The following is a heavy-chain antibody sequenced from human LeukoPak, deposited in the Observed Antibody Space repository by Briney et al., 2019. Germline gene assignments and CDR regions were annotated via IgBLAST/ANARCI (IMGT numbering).Heavy chain of an antibody. J-gene: IGHJ3*02. CDR1: GFSFSSYS. CDR3: ARAKMFYYEGGTYYHAFDI. D-gene: IGHD3-22*01. Sequence: PGGSLRLSCAASGFSFSSYSMNWVRQAPGKGLEWVSSISSSSNYIYYADSVKGRFTTSRDNAKNSLYLQMNSLRAEDTAVYYCARAKMFYYEGGTYYHAFDIWGQGTMVTVSS. CDR2: ISSSSNYI. V-gene: IGHV3-21*01.